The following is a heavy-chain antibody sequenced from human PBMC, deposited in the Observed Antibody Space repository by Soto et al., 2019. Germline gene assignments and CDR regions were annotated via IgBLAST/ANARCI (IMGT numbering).Heavy chain of an antibody. V-gene: IGHV4-61*01. J-gene: IGHJ3*02. CDR2: IYYSGST. CDR1: GGSVSSGSYY. CDR3: ARAGRYYDSSGYGAFDI. Sequence: SETLSLTCTVSGGSVSSGSYYWSWIRPPPGKGLEWIGYIYYSGSTYYNPSLKSRVTISVDTSKNQFSLKLSSVTAADTAVYYCARAGRYYDSSGYGAFDIWGQGTMVTVSS. D-gene: IGHD3-22*01.